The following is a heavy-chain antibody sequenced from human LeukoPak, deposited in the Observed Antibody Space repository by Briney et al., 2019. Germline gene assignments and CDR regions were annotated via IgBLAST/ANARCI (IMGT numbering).Heavy chain of an antibody. CDR1: GYTFTSYG. D-gene: IGHD1-1*01. CDR2: INAYNGNT. V-gene: IGHV1-18*01. J-gene: IGHJ4*02. CDR3: ARRQGTTLSFDY. Sequence: ASVKVSCKAPGYTFTSYGFSWVRQAPGQGLEWMGWINAYNGNTNYAQELQGRVTMTTDTSTSTAYMELRSLRFDDTAVYYCARRQGTTLSFDYWGQGTLVTVSS.